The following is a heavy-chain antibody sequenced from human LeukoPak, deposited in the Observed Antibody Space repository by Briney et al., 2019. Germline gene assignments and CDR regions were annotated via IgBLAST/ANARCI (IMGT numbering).Heavy chain of an antibody. CDR1: GFSLSTSGVG. Sequence: SGPTLVNPTQTLTLTCTFSGFSLSTSGVGVGWIRQPPGKALEWLALIYWDDDKRYSPSLKSRLTITKVTSKKQVVLTMTNMDPVDTATYYCAHTNTAMVSVDYWGQGTLVTVSS. CDR3: AHTNTAMVSVDY. D-gene: IGHD5-18*01. CDR2: IYWDDDK. J-gene: IGHJ4*02. V-gene: IGHV2-5*02.